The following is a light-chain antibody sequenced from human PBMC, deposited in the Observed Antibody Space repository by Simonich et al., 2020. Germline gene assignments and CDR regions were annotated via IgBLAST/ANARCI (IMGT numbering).Light chain of an antibody. Sequence: DIQMTQSPSSLSASVGDRVTITCRASQSISSYLNWYQQKPGKAPKLLIYAASSLQSGDPSRFSGSGSGTDFTLTIRSLQPEDFATYYCQQSYSTPPTFGGGTKVEIK. V-gene: IGKV1-39*01. CDR2: AAS. J-gene: IGKJ4*01. CDR1: QSISSY. CDR3: QQSYSTPPT.